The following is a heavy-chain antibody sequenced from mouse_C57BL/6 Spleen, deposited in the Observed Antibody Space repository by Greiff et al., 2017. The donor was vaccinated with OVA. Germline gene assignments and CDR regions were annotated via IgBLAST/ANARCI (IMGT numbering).Heavy chain of an antibody. J-gene: IGHJ2*01. CDR1: GYTFTSYW. Sequence: QVQLKESGAELVKPGASVKLSCKASGYTFTSYWMQWVKQRPGQGLEWIGEIDPSDSYTNYNQKFKGKATLTVDTSSSTAYMQLSSLTSEDSAVYYCARWGQQLSLDYWGQGTTLTVSS. V-gene: IGHV1-50*01. CDR2: IDPSDSYT. CDR3: ARWGQQLSLDY. D-gene: IGHD3-2*02.